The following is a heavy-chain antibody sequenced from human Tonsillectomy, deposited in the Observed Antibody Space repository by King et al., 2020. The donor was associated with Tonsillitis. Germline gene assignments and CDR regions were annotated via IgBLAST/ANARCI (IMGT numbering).Heavy chain of an antibody. CDR1: GGSISSASYY. J-gene: IGHJ3*02. CDR2: IYYIGST. CDR3: VRSRGRGPFDI. V-gene: IGHV4-39*01. Sequence: LQLQESGPGLVKPSETLSITCTVSGGSISSASYYWGWIRQPPGKGLEWIGNIYYIGSTYYNPSLRSRVTISVDTSKNQFSMRLTSVTASDTAVYYCVRSRGRGPFDIWGQGTMVTVSS. D-gene: IGHD3-10*01.